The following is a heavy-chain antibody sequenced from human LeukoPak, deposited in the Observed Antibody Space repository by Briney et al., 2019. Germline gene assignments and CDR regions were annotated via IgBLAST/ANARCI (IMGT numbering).Heavy chain of an antibody. CDR2: MNPNSGNT. CDR3: ARDRYSSGWYSIYYYYGMDV. CDR1: GYTFTSYD. Sequence: ASVKVSCKASGYTFTSYDINWVRQATGQGLEWMGWMNPNSGNTGYAQKFQGRVTMTRNTSIGTAYMELSSLRSEDTAVYYCARDRYSSGWYSIYYYYGMDVWGQGTTVTVSS. J-gene: IGHJ6*02. D-gene: IGHD6-19*01. V-gene: IGHV1-8*01.